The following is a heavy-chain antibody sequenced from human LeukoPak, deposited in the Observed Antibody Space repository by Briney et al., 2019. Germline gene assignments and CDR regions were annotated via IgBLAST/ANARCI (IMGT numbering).Heavy chain of an antibody. D-gene: IGHD3-3*01. Sequence: GGSLRLSCEGSGFTFSNYGMHWVRPAPGKGLDWVAVISYDGSNKYYADSVKGRFTISRDNSKNTLYLQMNSLRAEDTAVYYCAKDPLGFSRSSPGDYWGQGTLVTVSS. CDR1: GFTFSNYG. CDR2: ISYDGSNK. J-gene: IGHJ4*02. CDR3: AKDPLGFSRSSPGDY. V-gene: IGHV3-30*18.